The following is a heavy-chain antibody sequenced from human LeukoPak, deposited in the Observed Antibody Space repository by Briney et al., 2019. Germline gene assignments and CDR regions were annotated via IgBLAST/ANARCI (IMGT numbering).Heavy chain of an antibody. Sequence: SETLSLTCTVSGGSISSYYWSWVRQPPGKGLEWIGYIYYSGSTNYNPSLKSRVTISVDTSKNQFSLTLSSVTAADTAVYYCARVGSRYYDSSGYYSNWFDPWGQGTLVTVSS. D-gene: IGHD3-22*01. J-gene: IGHJ5*02. V-gene: IGHV4-59*01. CDR2: IYYSGST. CDR1: GGSISSYY. CDR3: ARVGSRYYDSSGYYSNWFDP.